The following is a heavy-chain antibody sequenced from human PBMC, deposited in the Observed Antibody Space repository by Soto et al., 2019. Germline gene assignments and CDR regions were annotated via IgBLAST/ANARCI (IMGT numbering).Heavy chain of an antibody. V-gene: IGHV3-23*01. Sequence: EVQLLESGGGLVQPGGSLRVSCAASGFTFSSYAMSWVRQAPGKGLEWVSSISENGDTTYYADSIKGRFTISRDNSKNTLYLQMNSLKAEDTAVYYCAKLGESYNWFDPWGQGTLVTVSS. D-gene: IGHD2-21*01. J-gene: IGHJ5*02. CDR1: GFTFSSYA. CDR2: ISENGDTT. CDR3: AKLGESYNWFDP.